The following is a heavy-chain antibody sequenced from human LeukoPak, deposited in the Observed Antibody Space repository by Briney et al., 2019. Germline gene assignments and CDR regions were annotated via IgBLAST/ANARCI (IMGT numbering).Heavy chain of an antibody. CDR3: ATSVIAGTLGGIRYHFDY. J-gene: IGHJ4*02. Sequence: ASVKVSCKAAGYTFTDYYMHWVRQAPGQGLEWMGWINPNSGGTNYAQKFQGRVTMTRDTSISTAYVELSRLRSDDTAVYYCATSVIAGTLGGIRYHFDYWGQGTLVTVSS. D-gene: IGHD1-26*01. CDR1: GYTFTDYY. V-gene: IGHV1-2*02. CDR2: INPNSGGT.